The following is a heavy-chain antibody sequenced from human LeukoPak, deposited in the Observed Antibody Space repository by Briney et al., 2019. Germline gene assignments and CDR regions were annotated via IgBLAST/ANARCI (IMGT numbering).Heavy chain of an antibody. CDR2: IYYSGST. CDR1: GGSISSSSYY. D-gene: IGHD2-2*01. J-gene: IGHJ6*03. CDR3: VRHWGDIVVVPADYYYYMDV. Sequence: SETLSLTCTVSGGSISSSSYYWGWIRQPPGKGLEWIGSIYYSGSTYYNPSLKSRVTISVDTSKNQFSLKLSSVTAADTAVYYCVRHWGDIVVVPADYYYYMDVWGKGTTVTVSS. V-gene: IGHV4-39*07.